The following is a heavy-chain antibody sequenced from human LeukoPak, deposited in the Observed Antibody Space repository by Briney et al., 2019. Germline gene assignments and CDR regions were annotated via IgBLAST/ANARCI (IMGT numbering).Heavy chain of an antibody. Sequence: GGSLRLSCAASGFTVITNDMTWVRQAPGKGLEWASVLYSDGNTKYADSVQGRFTISRDNSKNTLYLEMNSLSPNDTAVYYCARGVEPLAANTLAYWGQGTLVTVSS. J-gene: IGHJ4*02. CDR3: ARGVEPLAANTLAY. D-gene: IGHD1-14*01. CDR2: LYSDGNT. V-gene: IGHV3-53*01. CDR1: GFTVITND.